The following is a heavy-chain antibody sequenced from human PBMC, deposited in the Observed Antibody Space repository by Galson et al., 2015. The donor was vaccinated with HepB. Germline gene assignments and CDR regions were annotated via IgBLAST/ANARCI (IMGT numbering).Heavy chain of an antibody. CDR1: GYAFTTYY. CDR3: ARDRVPVAYGYYYHYMDV. J-gene: IGHJ6*03. V-gene: IGHV1-46*01. D-gene: IGHD2-2*01. Sequence: SVKVSCKASGYAFTTYYIHWVRQAPGQGLAWMGIINPSGGTTTYAQAFRGRVTMTRDTSTSTVYMELSSLTSDDTAVYYCARDRVPVAYGYYYHYMDVWGKGTTVTVSS. CDR2: INPSGGTT.